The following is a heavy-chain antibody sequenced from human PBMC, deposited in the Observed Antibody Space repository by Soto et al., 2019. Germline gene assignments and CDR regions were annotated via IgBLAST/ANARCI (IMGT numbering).Heavy chain of an antibody. D-gene: IGHD1-26*01. CDR2: IYTSGST. J-gene: IGHJ6*02. CDR3: ARGLSGSYYFDDGMDV. CDR1: GGSISSYY. Sequence: SETLPLTWCVSGGSISSYYCSWIRQRAGKGLEWIGRIYTSGSTNYTPSLTSRVTMSVDTSKDQFSLKLSSVTAADTAVYYCARGLSGSYYFDDGMDVWGQGTTVT. V-gene: IGHV4-4*07.